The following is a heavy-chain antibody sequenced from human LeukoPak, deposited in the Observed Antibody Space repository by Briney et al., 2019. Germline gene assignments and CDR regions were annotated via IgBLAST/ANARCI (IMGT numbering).Heavy chain of an antibody. CDR2: IYSGGAT. CDR1: GITVNTNY. CDR3: ARLHYDVLTGPFDY. V-gene: IGHV3-66*04. J-gene: IGHJ4*02. D-gene: IGHD3-9*01. Sequence: GGSLRLSCAASGITVNTNYMSWVRQAPGKGLEWVSLIYSGGATFYADSVKGRFTISRESSKNTLWLQMNSLRAEDTAVYYCARLHYDVLTGPFDYWGQGTLVTVSS.